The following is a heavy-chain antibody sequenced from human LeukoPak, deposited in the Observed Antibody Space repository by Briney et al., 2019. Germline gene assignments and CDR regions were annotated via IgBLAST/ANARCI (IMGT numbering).Heavy chain of an antibody. Sequence: PSETLSLTCTVSGGSISSYYWSWIRQPPGKGLEWIGYIYYSGSTNYNPSPKSRVTISVDTSKNQFSLKLSSVTAADTAVYYCARLHTTGPDTPKFFDYWGQGTLVTVSS. V-gene: IGHV4-59*01. CDR3: ARLHTTGPDTPKFFDY. CDR2: IYYSGST. D-gene: IGHD5-18*01. CDR1: GGSISSYY. J-gene: IGHJ4*02.